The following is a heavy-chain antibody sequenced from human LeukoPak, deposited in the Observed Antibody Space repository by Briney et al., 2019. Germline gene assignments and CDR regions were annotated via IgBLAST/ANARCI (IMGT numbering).Heavy chain of an antibody. Sequence: SQTLSLTCVISGDSVASNSTACNWIRQSPSRGLEWLGRTYYRSKWYNEYAVSVKSRLTINPDTSKNQFSLQLSSVTPEDTAVYYCARGGQGDGYSADEAFDFWGQGTMVTVS. CDR1: GDSVASNSTA. D-gene: IGHD5-24*01. V-gene: IGHV6-1*01. J-gene: IGHJ3*01. CDR3: ARGGQGDGYSADEAFDF. CDR2: TYYRSKWYN.